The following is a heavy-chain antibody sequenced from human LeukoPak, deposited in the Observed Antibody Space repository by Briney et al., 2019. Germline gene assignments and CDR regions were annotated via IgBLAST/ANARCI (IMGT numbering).Heavy chain of an antibody. CDR2: IGTAGDT. V-gene: IGHV3-13*01. D-gene: IGHD1-14*01. Sequence: GGSLRLSCAASGFTFSSYDMHWVRQATGKGLEWVSAIGTAGDTYYPGSVKGRFTISRENAKNSLYLQMNSLRAGDTAVYYCARGLIGNYFDYWGQGTLVTVSS. CDR1: GFTFSSYD. CDR3: ARGLIGNYFDY. J-gene: IGHJ4*02.